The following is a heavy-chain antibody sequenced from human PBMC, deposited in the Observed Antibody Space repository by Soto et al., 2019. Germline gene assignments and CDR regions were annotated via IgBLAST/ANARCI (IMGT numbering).Heavy chain of an antibody. Sequence: GGSLRLSCAASGFTFSSYWMSWVRQAPGKGLEWVANIKQDGSEKYYVDSVKGRFTISRDNAKNSLYLQMNSLRAEDTAVYYCARDLRDWDSGSYSYDFWGQGTLVTVSS. V-gene: IGHV3-7*04. CDR2: IKQDGSEK. CDR1: GFTFSSYW. J-gene: IGHJ4*02. D-gene: IGHD1-26*01. CDR3: ARDLRDWDSGSYSYDF.